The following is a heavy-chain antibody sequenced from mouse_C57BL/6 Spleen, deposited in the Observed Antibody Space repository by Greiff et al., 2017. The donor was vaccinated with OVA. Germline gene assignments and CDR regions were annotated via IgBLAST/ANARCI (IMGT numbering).Heavy chain of an antibody. Sequence: QVQLQQPGAELVKPGASVKLSCKASGYTFTSYWMHWVKQRPGQGLEWIGMIHPNSGSTNYNEKFKSKATLTVDKSSSTAYMQLSSLTSEDSAVYYCSRTAHAPYYFDYWGQGTTLTVSS. CDR1: GYTFTSYW. CDR2: IHPNSGST. CDR3: SRTAHAPYYFDY. V-gene: IGHV1-64*01. D-gene: IGHD3-2*02. J-gene: IGHJ2*01.